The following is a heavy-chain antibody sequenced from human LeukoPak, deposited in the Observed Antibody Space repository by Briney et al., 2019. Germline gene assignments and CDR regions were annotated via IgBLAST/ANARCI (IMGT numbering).Heavy chain of an antibody. CDR1: GFTFSSYG. CDR3: ARVGIYGEACDY. V-gene: IGHV3-33*01. Sequence: PGRSLRLSCAASGFTFSSYGMHWVRQAPGKGLEWVAVIWYDGSNKYYADSVKGRFTISRDNSKNTLYLQMNSLRAEDTAVYYCARVGIYGEACDYWGQGTLVTVSS. J-gene: IGHJ4*02. CDR2: IWYDGSNK. D-gene: IGHD4-17*01.